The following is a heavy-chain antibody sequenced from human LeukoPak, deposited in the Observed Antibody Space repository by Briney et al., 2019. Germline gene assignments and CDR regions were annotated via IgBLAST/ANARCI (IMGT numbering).Heavy chain of an antibody. J-gene: IGHJ4*02. CDR3: ATSPPYDFWSGYLIR. V-gene: IGHV3-23*01. CDR2: ISGSGGST. CDR1: GFTFSSYA. Sequence: GGSLRLSCAASGFTFSSYAMSWVRQAPGKGLEWVSAISGSGGSTYYADSVKGRFTISRDNSKNTLYLQMNSLRAEDTAVHYCATSPPYDFWSGYLIRWGQGTLVTVSS. D-gene: IGHD3-3*01.